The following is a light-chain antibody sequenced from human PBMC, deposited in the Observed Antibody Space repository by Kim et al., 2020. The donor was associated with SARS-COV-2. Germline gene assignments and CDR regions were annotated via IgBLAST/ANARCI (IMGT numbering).Light chain of an antibody. CDR2: QDT. J-gene: IGLJ3*02. CDR3: QAWDSSTAV. Sequence: VYPGQTASITGSGDKLGDRYACWYQQKPGRSPVLVIYQDTKRPSGIPERFSGSNSGNTATLTISGTQAMDEADYYCQAWDSSTAVFGGGTQLTVL. CDR1: KLGDRY. V-gene: IGLV3-1*01.